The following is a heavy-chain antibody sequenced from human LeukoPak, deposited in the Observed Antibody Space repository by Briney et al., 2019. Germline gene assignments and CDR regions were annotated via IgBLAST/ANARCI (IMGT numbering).Heavy chain of an antibody. J-gene: IGHJ6*03. CDR2: MNSSTGYT. V-gene: IGHV1-8*01. CDR3: ARGVEDFWSGFGYYYYYYMDV. D-gene: IGHD3-3*01. CDR1: GFTFTSYE. Sequence: ASVKVSCKASGFTFTSYEINWVRQAPGQGLEWMGWMNSSTGYTGYAQKFQGRVTMTRDTSITTAYMELSSLRSDDTAVYFCARGVEDFWSGFGYYYYYYMDVWGKGTTVTVSS.